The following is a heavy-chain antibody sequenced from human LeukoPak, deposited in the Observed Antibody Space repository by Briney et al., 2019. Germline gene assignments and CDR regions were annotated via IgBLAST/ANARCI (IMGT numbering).Heavy chain of an antibody. CDR2: ISYDGSNK. J-gene: IGHJ3*01. CDR3: ARETDDQFFDYMDV. CDR1: GFTFSSYA. Sequence: GGSLRLSCAASGFTFSSYAMHWVRQAPGKGLEWVAVISYDGSNKYYADSVKGRFTISRDNSKNTLYLQMNSLRAEDTAVYYCARETDDQFFDYMDVWGQGTMVTVSS. V-gene: IGHV3-30*01. D-gene: IGHD3/OR15-3a*01.